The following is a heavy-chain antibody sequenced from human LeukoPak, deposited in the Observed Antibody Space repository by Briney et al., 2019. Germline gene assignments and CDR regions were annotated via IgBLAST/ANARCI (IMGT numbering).Heavy chain of an antibody. J-gene: IGHJ6*02. V-gene: IGHV3-30-3*01. D-gene: IGHD1-20*01. CDR3: AKDESITGTLYYYYYYGMDV. Sequence: GRSLRLSCAASGFTFSSYAMHWVRQAPGKGLEWVAVISYDGSNKYYADSVKGRFTISRDNSKNTLYLQMNSLRAEDTAVYYCAKDESITGTLYYYYYYGMDVWGQGTTVTVSS. CDR2: ISYDGSNK. CDR1: GFTFSSYA.